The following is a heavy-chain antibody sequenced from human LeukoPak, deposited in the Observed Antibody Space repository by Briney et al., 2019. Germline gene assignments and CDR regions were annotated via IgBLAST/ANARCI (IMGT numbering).Heavy chain of an antibody. Sequence: KPSETLSLTCTASGGSISSYYWSWIRQPPGKGLEWIGYIYYSGSTNYNPSLKSRVTISVDTSKNQFSLKLSSVTAADTAVYYCARAPTTVTTGYDYWGQGTLVTVSS. CDR2: IYYSGST. J-gene: IGHJ4*02. V-gene: IGHV4-59*01. CDR3: ARAPTTVTTGYDY. D-gene: IGHD4-17*01. CDR1: GGSISSYY.